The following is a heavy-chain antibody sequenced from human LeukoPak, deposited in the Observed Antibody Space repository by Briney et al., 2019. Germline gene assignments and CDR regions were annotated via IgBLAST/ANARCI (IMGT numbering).Heavy chain of an antibody. D-gene: IGHD3-22*01. J-gene: IGHJ4*02. CDR2: IGGSGGST. CDR3: AKGTPIVDYDNSAGDH. V-gene: IGHV3-23*01. Sequence: HPGGSLRLSCAASGFTFSSFAMSWVRQAPGKGLEWVSAIGGSGGSTYYADSVKGRFTISRDNSRNTLYLQMNSLTVEDTAVYYCAKGTPIVDYDNSAGDHWGQGTLVTVSS. CDR1: GFTFSSFA.